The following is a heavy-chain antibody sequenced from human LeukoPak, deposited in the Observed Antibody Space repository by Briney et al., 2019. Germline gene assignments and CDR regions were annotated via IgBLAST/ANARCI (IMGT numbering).Heavy chain of an antibody. CDR2: IKQDGSEK. CDR1: GFTFSSYW. V-gene: IGHV3-7*01. CDR3: ARVNQLLYQFMFYYYYGMDV. D-gene: IGHD2-2*02. J-gene: IGHJ6*02. Sequence: GGSLRLSCAASGFTFSSYWMSWVRQAPGKGLEWVANIKQDGSEKYYVDSVKGRFTISRDNAKNSLYLQMNSLRAEDTAVYYCARVNQLLYQFMFYYYYGMDVWGQGTMVTVSS.